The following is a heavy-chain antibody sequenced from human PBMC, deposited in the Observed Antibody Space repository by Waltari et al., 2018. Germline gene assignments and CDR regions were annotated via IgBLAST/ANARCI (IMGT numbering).Heavy chain of an antibody. V-gene: IGHV3-9*01. CDR2: ITWISERT. Sequence: EVQLVESGGGLVQPARSLSLSVAASVFRFGDYGLHWVRQPPGRGLEWVAPITWISERTGYADSVRGRFTISRDNAKNSLYLQMDSLRPEDTAVYYCVRVNDWRSDGFDIWGQGTMVIVSS. J-gene: IGHJ3*02. CDR1: VFRFGDYG. CDR3: VRVNDWRSDGFDI. D-gene: IGHD3-9*01.